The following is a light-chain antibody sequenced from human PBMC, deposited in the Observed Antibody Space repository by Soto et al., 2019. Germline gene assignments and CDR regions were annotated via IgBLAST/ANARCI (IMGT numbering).Light chain of an antibody. J-gene: IGKJ1*01. Sequence: DIQMTQSPSSLSASVGDRVIITCRASEDISNYLAWYQQKPGKVPKLLIYGASTLQSGVPSRFSGSGSGTDFTLTISSLQTEDVATYYCQNYNRAPWTVGQGTKVESK. CDR3: QNYNRAPWT. CDR1: EDISNY. CDR2: GAS. V-gene: IGKV1-27*01.